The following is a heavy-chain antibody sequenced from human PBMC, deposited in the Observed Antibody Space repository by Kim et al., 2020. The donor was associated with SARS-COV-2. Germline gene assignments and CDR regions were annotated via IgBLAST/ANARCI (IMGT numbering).Heavy chain of an antibody. V-gene: IGHV6-1*01. CDR2: TYYRSKWCS. J-gene: IGHJ4*02. CDR3: ARGANRYFDY. CDR1: GDSVANNGVA. Sequence: SQTLSLTCAISGDSVANNGVAWNWFRQSPSRGLQWLGRTYYRSKWCSDYATFMKGQKTVNADTSGNQFSLQLNSVTPEDTAVYYCARGANRYFDYWGQGTLVTVSS.